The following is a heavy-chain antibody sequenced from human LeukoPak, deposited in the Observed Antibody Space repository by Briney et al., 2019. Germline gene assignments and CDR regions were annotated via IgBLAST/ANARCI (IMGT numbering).Heavy chain of an antibody. J-gene: IGHJ4*02. V-gene: IGHV3-23*01. D-gene: IGHD5-12*01. Sequence: GGSLRLSCAASGFTFSSYAMSWVCQAPGKGLEWVSAISGSGGSTYYADSVKGRFTISRDNSKNTLYLQMNSLRAEDTAVYYCATGLGYSGYDFLDYWGQGTLVTVSS. CDR1: GFTFSSYA. CDR3: ATGLGYSGYDFLDY. CDR2: ISGSGGST.